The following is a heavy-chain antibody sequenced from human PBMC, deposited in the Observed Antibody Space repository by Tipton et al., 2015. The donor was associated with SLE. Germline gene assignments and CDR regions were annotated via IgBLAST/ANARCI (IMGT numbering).Heavy chain of an antibody. D-gene: IGHD3-10*01. Sequence: TLSLTCAVSGGSISSGGYSWSWIRQPPGKGLEWIGEISHGGITNYNPSLKSRVTISVDTSKNQFSLKLSSVTAADTAVYYCARGRGIHLFDYWGQGTLVTVSS. CDR1: GGSISSGGYS. J-gene: IGHJ4*02. V-gene: IGHV4-30-2*01. CDR2: ISHGGIT. CDR3: ARGRGIHLFDY.